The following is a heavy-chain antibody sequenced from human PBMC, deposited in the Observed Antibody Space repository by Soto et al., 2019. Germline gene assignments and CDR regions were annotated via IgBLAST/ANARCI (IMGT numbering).Heavy chain of an antibody. CDR2: ISGSGVST. J-gene: IGHJ4*02. CDR3: VKEWTPRRAFDY. V-gene: IGHV3-23*01. CDR1: RFKFASYA. Sequence: PGGSLRLSCVASRFKFASYAMSWVRQAPGKGLERVSGISGSGVSTFYADSVKGRFTISRDNSRNTLYLQMNNLRVEDTVQYYCVKEWTPRRAFDYWGQGTVVTVSS.